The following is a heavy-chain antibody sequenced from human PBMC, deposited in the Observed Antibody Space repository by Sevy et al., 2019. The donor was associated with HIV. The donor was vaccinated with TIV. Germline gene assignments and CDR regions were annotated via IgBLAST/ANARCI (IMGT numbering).Heavy chain of an antibody. CDR1: GGSVSSGSYY. J-gene: IGHJ6*02. CDR2: IYYSGST. V-gene: IGHV4-61*01. CDR3: ARDCKYYGSGSHKNYYYYYGMDV. Sequence: SETLSLTCTVSGGSVSSGSYYWSWIRQPPGKGLEWIGYIYYSGSTNYNPSLKSRVTISVDTSKNQLSLKLSSVTTADTAVYYCARDCKYYGSGSHKNYYYYYGMDVWGQGTTVTVSS. D-gene: IGHD3-10*01.